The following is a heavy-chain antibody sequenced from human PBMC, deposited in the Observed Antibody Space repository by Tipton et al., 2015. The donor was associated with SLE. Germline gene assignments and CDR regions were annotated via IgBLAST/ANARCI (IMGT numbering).Heavy chain of an antibody. D-gene: IGHD6-19*01. J-gene: IGHJ2*01. Sequence: SLRLSCAASGFTFRTYAMSWVRRAPGKGLEWVSSISGSAASSYSAASVKGRFSISRDNSKNTLYLQMNSLRAEDTAIYYCARELGDRYSSGLFDLWGRGTLVTVSS. CDR1: GFTFRTYA. CDR2: ISGSAASS. V-gene: IGHV3-23*01. CDR3: ARELGDRYSSGLFDL.